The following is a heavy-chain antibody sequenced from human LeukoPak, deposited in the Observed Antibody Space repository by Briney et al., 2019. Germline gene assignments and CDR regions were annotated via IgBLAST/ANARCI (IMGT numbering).Heavy chain of an antibody. CDR2: ISSSCSYI. CDR3: ARGYHGGY. Sequence: GGPLRLSCAASGFTFSSYSMNWVRQAPGKGLGWVSSISSSCSYIYYAVSVNGRFTISRDNARNSLYLQMNGLRAEDTAVYYRARGYHGGYWGQGTLVTVSS. CDR1: GFTFSSYS. D-gene: IGHD1-14*01. J-gene: IGHJ4*02. V-gene: IGHV3-21*01.